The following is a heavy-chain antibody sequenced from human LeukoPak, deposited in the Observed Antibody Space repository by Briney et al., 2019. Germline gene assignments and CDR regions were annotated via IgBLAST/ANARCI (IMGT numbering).Heavy chain of an antibody. CDR1: GFTFSSYA. CDR3: ARDRYCSSTSCYNYYGMDV. J-gene: IGHJ6*02. V-gene: IGHV3-30*03. D-gene: IGHD2-2*02. CDR2: ISHDGSNK. Sequence: PGRSLRLSCAASGFTFSSYAMYWVRQPPGKGLEWPAVISHDGSNKYYADSVKGRLTISRDNSKNSLYLQMNSLRAEDTAVYYCARDRYCSSTSCYNYYGMDVWGQGTTVTVSS.